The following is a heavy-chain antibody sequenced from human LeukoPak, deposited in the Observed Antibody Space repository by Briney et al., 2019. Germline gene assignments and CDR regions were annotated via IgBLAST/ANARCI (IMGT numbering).Heavy chain of an antibody. J-gene: IGHJ6*02. CDR1: GYTLTSYG. CDR2: ISAYNGNT. D-gene: IGHD3-3*01. CDR3: ARAQYYDFWSGYYNYYYYGMDV. V-gene: IGHV1-18*01. Sequence: ASVKVSCKASGYTLTSYGISWVRQAPGQGLEWMGWISAYNGNTNYAQKLQGRVTMTTDTSTSTAYMELRSLRSDDTAVYYCARAQYYDFWSGYYNYYYYGMDVWGQGTTVTVSS.